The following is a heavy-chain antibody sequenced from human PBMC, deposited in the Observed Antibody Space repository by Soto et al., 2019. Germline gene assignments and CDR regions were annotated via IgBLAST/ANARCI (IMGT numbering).Heavy chain of an antibody. CDR3: VKGSGTVTLNFFNY. D-gene: IGHD4-17*01. J-gene: IGHJ4*02. V-gene: IGHV3-23*01. CDR1: GFTFSGYA. Sequence: EVQLLESGGGLVQPGGSLRLSCAASGFTFSGYAINWVRQASGKGLEWVSAISPSGDSTYYADSVKGRFTISRDNSKSTLYLQMNSLRAEDTAVYYCVKGSGTVTLNFFNYWGQGTLVTVSS. CDR2: ISPSGDST.